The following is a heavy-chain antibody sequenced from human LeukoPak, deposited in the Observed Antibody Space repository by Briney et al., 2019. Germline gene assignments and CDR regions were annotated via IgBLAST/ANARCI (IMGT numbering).Heavy chain of an antibody. D-gene: IGHD3-16*01. CDR3: ARTTGDEIGGGHYFDY. CDR1: WFSFSPRAMG. CDR2: IVWDDDK. Sequence: SGPTLVHPSPALTLTFSSSWFSFSPRAMGVNWIRQPPVKALGRLTYIVWDDDKYYNTSLKTRLTISKDTSKNQLVLTMTNMDPVDTATYYCARTTGDEIGGGHYFDYWGQGTLVTVSS. V-gene: IGHV2-70*01. J-gene: IGHJ4*02.